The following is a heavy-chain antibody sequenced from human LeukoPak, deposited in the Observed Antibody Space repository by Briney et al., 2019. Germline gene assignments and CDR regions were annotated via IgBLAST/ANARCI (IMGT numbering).Heavy chain of an antibody. CDR2: IIPIFGTA. J-gene: IGHJ4*02. CDR1: GYTFTGYY. V-gene: IGHV1-69*13. Sequence: GASVKVSCKASGYTFTGYYMHWVRQAPGQGLEWMGGIIPIFGTANYAQKFQGRVTITADESTSTAYMELSSLRSEDTAVYYCAPMDSSGYSDYWGQGTLVTVSS. D-gene: IGHD3-22*01. CDR3: APMDSSGYSDY.